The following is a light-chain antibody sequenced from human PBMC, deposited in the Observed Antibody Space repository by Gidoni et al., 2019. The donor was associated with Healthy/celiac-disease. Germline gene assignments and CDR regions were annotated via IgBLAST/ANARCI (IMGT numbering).Light chain of an antibody. Sequence: LSLSPGERATLSCRASQSVSSYLAWYQQKPGQAPRLLIYDASNRATGIPARFSGSGSGTDFTLTISSLEPEDFAVYYCQQRSNWRSITCGQGTRLEIK. V-gene: IGKV3-11*01. CDR3: QQRSNWRSIT. CDR1: QSVSSY. CDR2: DAS. J-gene: IGKJ5*01.